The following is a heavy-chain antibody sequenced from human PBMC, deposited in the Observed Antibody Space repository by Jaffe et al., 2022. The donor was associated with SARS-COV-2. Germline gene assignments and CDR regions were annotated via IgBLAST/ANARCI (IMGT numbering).Heavy chain of an antibody. CDR1: GFTFSSYG. CDR2: IWYDGSNK. Sequence: QVQLVESGGGVVQPGRSLRLSCAASGFTFSSYGMHWVRQAPGKGLEWVAVIWYDGSNKYYADSVKGRFTISRDNSKNTLYLQMNSLRAEDTAVYYCAREILTLIHDAFDIWGQGTMVTVSS. CDR3: AREILTLIHDAFDI. J-gene: IGHJ3*02. V-gene: IGHV3-33*01. D-gene: IGHD5-18*01.